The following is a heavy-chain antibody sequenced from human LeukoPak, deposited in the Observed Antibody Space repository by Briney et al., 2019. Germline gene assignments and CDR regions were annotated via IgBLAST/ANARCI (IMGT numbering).Heavy chain of an antibody. D-gene: IGHD1-26*01. CDR3: AKDYEPLVGVHRWGDWFDP. CDR2: ISGTGGST. V-gene: IGHV3-23*01. CDR1: GFTLSSYA. Sequence: GGSLRLSCVVSGFTLSSYAMTWVRQAPGKGLEWVSLISGTGGSTYYADSVKGRFTISRDNSKNTLYLQMNSLRAEDTAVYYCAKDYEPLVGVHRWGDWFDPWGQGTLVTVSS. J-gene: IGHJ5*02.